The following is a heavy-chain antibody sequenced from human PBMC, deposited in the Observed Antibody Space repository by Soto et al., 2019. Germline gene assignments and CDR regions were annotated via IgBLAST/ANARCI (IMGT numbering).Heavy chain of an antibody. D-gene: IGHD6-25*01. J-gene: IGHJ4*02. CDR1: GGSISSGGYY. CDR2: IYYSGSI. CDR3: ARVSAYSSGTYYFDY. Sequence: TSETLSLTCTVSGGSISSGGYYWSWIRQHPGKGLEWIGYIYYSGSIYYNPSLKSRVTISLDTSKNQFSLKLSSVTAADTAVYYCARVSAYSSGTYYFDYWGQGTLVTVSS. V-gene: IGHV4-31*03.